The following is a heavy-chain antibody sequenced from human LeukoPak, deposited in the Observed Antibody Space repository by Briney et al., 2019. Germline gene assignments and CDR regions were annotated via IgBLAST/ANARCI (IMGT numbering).Heavy chain of an antibody. CDR2: MYYSRST. V-gene: IGHV4-59*01. D-gene: IGHD4-23*01. Sequence: PSETLSLTCSVSGGSISSDYWSWIRQPPGKGLEWIGYMYYSRSTNSNPSLKSRVSISLDTSKNQFSLKLSSVTAADTAVYYCARGPDYGGFNAMDVWGQGTTVAVFS. CDR1: GGSISSDY. CDR3: ARGPDYGGFNAMDV. J-gene: IGHJ6*02.